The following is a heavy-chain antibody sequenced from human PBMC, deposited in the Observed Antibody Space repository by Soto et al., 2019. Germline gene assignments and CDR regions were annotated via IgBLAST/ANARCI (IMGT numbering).Heavy chain of an antibody. Sequence: ASVKVSCKASGYTFTGYYMHWVRQAPGQGLEWMGWINPNSGGTNYAQKFQGRVTMTRDTSISTAYMELSRLRSDDTAVYYCARDRNHIVVVPAATYYLDYWGQRTLVTVSS. J-gene: IGHJ4*02. CDR1: GYTFTGYY. V-gene: IGHV1-2*02. CDR3: ARDRNHIVVVPAATYYLDY. CDR2: INPNSGGT. D-gene: IGHD2-2*01.